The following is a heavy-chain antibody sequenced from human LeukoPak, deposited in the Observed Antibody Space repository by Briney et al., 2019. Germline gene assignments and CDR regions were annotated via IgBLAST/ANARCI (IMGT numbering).Heavy chain of an antibody. J-gene: IGHJ6*02. D-gene: IGHD5-12*01. CDR3: ASHGGYGHYYYYGMDV. V-gene: IGHV1-8*02. CDR2: MNPNSGNT. CDR1: GYTFTGYY. Sequence: ASVKVSCKASGYTFTGYYMHWVRQATGQGLEWMGWMNPNSGNTGYAQKFQGRVTMTRDTSISTAYMELSSLRSEDTAVYYCASHGGYGHYYYYGMDVWGQGTTVTVSS.